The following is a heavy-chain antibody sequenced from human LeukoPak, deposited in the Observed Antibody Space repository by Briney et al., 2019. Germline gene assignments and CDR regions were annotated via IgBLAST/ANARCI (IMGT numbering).Heavy chain of an antibody. D-gene: IGHD3-10*01. J-gene: IGHJ5*02. CDR1: GYTLTELS. V-gene: IGHV1-24*01. CDR2: FDPEDGET. CDR3: ATDRPLWFREKTGGHWFDP. Sequence: ASVKVSCKVSGYTLTELSMHWVRQAPGKGLEWMGGFDPEDGETIYAQKFQGGVTMTEDTSTDTGYMELSSLRSEDTAVYYCATDRPLWFREKTGGHWFDPWGQGTLVTVSS.